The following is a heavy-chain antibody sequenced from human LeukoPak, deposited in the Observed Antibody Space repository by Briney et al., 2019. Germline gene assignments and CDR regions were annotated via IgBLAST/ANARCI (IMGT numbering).Heavy chain of an antibody. CDR2: ISYDGSNK. Sequence: GGSLRLSCAASGFTFSSYAMHWVRQAPGKGLEWVAVISYDGSNKYYADSVKGRFTISRDNSKSTLYLQMNSLRAEDTAVYYCARDESVLPLDYWGQGTLVTVSS. CDR1: GFTFSSYA. CDR3: ARDESVLPLDY. D-gene: IGHD2-8*01. J-gene: IGHJ4*02. V-gene: IGHV3-30-3*01.